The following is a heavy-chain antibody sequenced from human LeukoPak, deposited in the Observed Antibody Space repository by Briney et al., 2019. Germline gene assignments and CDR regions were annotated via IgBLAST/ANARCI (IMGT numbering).Heavy chain of an antibody. Sequence: PGESLRLSCAASGFTFSSYGLHWVRQAPGKGLEWVAVISYDGSNKYYADSVKGRFTISRDNSKNTLYLQMNSLRTEDTAVYYCAKELTRPNRPVAGLNYWGQGTLVSVPS. D-gene: IGHD6-19*01. J-gene: IGHJ4*02. CDR3: AKELTRPNRPVAGLNY. CDR2: ISYDGSNK. V-gene: IGHV3-30*18. CDR1: GFTFSSYG.